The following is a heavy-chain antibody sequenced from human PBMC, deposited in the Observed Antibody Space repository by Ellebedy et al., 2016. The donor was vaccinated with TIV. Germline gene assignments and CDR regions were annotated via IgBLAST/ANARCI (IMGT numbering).Heavy chain of an antibody. CDR2: IYDSGRT. CDR3: ATREWQDPMDV. J-gene: IGHJ6*02. Sequence: SETLSLTXNVSGGSISGTYTSYYWGWVRQPPGKGLEWIGSIYDSGRTHYNPSLKSRVTISVDTSKDQFSLKLSSVTAADTAVYYCATREWQDPMDVWGQGTTVTVSS. V-gene: IGHV4-39*01. D-gene: IGHD3-3*01. CDR1: GGSISGTYTSYY.